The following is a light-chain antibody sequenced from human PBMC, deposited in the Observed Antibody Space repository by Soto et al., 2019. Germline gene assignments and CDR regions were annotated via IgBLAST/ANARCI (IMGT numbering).Light chain of an antibody. J-gene: IGKJ1*01. CDR2: ATS. CDR3: HQSGYLPRT. V-gene: IGKV3-20*01. Sequence: EIVLTQYPGTLSLSPGETATLSCRASQTVNSDYLAWFQQRPGQAPRLLIFATSRRATDIPDRFSGSGSGTDFTLAIRSLEPEDLAVYYCHQSGYLPRTFGQGTKVDIK. CDR1: QTVNSDY.